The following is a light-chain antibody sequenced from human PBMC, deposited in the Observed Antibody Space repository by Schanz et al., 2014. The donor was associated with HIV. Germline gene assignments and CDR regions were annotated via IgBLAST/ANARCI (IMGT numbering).Light chain of an antibody. CDR3: QSYDSSLSVI. CDR1: SSDVGSYNL. J-gene: IGLJ2*01. V-gene: IGLV2-14*02. Sequence: QSVLTQPASVSGSPGQSITISCTGTSSDVGSYNLVSWYQQHPGKAPKLMIYEVFKRPSGVSNRFTGSKSGNTASLTVSGLQAEDEADYYCQSYDSSLSVIFGGGTKLTVL. CDR2: EVF.